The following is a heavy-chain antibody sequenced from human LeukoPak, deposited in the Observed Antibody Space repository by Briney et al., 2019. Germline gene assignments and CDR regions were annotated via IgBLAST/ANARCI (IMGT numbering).Heavy chain of an antibody. J-gene: IGHJ4*02. D-gene: IGHD5-24*01. CDR2: ISSSGSTI. CDR1: GFTFSSYE. Sequence: PRGSLRLSCAASGFTFSSYEINWVRQAPGKGLEWVSYISSSGSTIYDADSVKGRFTISRDNAKNALYLQMTSLRAEDTAVYYGARDVEMATIPHIPYDYWGQGTLVTVSS. V-gene: IGHV3-48*03. CDR3: ARDVEMATIPHIPYDY.